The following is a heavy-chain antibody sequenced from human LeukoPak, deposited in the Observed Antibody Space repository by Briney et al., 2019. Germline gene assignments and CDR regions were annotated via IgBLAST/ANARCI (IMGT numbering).Heavy chain of an antibody. D-gene: IGHD6-19*01. CDR2: IYTTGST. V-gene: IGHV4-61*02. J-gene: IGHJ6*03. CDR3: ARGINSSGWFQLTFGPKYYYMDV. Sequence: SQPLSLTCTVSGDSISSGSYYCSSIRQPAGKELEWIVRIYTTGSTNYIPSLKSRVTISVDMSMNQFSLKVTSVTTADTAVDYCARGINSSGWFQLTFGPKYYYMDVWGKGTTVTVSS. CDR1: GDSISSGSYY.